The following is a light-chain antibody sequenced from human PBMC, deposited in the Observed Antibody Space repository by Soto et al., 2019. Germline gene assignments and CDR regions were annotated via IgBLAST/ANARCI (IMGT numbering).Light chain of an antibody. CDR2: LNSDGIH. CDR1: SGHSSYA. J-gene: IGLJ3*02. Sequence: QPVLTQSPSASASLGASVKLTCTLSSGHSSYAIAWHQQQPEKGPRYLMKLNSDGIHSKGDGIPDRFSGSSSGAERYLTISSLQSEDEADYYCQTWGTGIPWVFGGGTKLTVL. V-gene: IGLV4-69*01. CDR3: QTWGTGIPWV.